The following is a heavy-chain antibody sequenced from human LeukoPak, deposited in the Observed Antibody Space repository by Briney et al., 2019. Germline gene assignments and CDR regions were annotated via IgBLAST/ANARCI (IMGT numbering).Heavy chain of an antibody. V-gene: IGHV4-39*07. CDR1: GGSISSSSYY. D-gene: IGHD6-13*01. J-gene: IGHJ4*02. CDR2: IYYSGST. Sequence: SETLSLTCTVSGGSISSSSYYWGWIRQPPGKGLEWIGSIYYSGSTNYNPSLKSRVTISVDTSKNQFSLKLSSVTAADTAVYYCARYSSSWSFDYWGQGTLVTVSS. CDR3: ARYSSSWSFDY.